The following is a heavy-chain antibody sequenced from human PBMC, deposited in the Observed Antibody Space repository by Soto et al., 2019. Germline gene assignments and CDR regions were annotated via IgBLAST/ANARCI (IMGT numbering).Heavy chain of an antibody. CDR2: ISGSGDIT. J-gene: IGHJ6*03. CDR1: GFTFSSYA. V-gene: IGHV3-23*01. CDR3: ARDPCSSTSCYQTYYYYMDV. D-gene: IGHD2-2*01. Sequence: PGGSLRLSCAASGFTFSSYAMNWVRQAPGKGLEWVSAISGSGDITYYADSVKGRFTISRDNSKNTLYLQMNSLRAEDTAVYYCARDPCSSTSCYQTYYYYMDVWGKGTTVTVSS.